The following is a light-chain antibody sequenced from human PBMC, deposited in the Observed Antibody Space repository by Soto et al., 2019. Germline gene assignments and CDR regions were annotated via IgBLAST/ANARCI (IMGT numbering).Light chain of an antibody. J-gene: IGKJ4*01. CDR3: QQRSNSPLT. V-gene: IGKV3-11*01. CDR1: QSVSSY. CDR2: DAS. Sequence: EIVLTQSPATLSLSPGERATLSCRASQSVSSYLAWYQQKPGQAPRLLMSDASNRATGIPARFSGSGSGTDVTLTISSLEPEDFAVYYCQQRSNSPLTFGGGTKVEIK.